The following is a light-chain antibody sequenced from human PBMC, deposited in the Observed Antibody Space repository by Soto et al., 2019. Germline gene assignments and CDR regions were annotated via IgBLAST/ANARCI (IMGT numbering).Light chain of an antibody. J-gene: IGKJ5*01. CDR2: KAS. V-gene: IGKV1-5*03. CDR1: QTISTW. Sequence: DILMTQSPSTLSASVGDRVTITCRASQTISTWVAWYQQKPGSAPKLLIYKASSLETGVPSRFSGSGSGTDFTLTINSLEPEDFAVYYCQQRDSWPITFGQGTRLEIK. CDR3: QQRDSWPIT.